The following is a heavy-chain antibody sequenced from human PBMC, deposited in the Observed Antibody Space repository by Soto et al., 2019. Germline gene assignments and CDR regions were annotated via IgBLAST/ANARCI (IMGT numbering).Heavy chain of an antibody. Sequence: QVQLVQSGAEVKKPGASVKVSCKASGYTFTSYDINWVRQATGQGLEWMGWMNPNSGNTGYAQKFQXXXXXXXXXXXXXXXXXXXXXXXXXXXXXXXXXXXXXSWRFDYWGQGTLVTVSS. CDR1: GYTFTSYD. D-gene: IGHD6-13*01. CDR2: MNPNSGNT. J-gene: IGHJ4*02. CDR3: XXXXXXSWRFDY. V-gene: IGHV1-8*01.